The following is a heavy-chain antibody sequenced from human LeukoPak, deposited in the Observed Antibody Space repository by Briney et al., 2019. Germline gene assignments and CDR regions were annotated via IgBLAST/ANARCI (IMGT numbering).Heavy chain of an antibody. D-gene: IGHD2-15*01. CDR1: GGSFSGYY. V-gene: IGHV4-34*01. Sequence: SETLSLTCAVYGGSFSGYYWSWIRQPPGKGLGWIGEINHSGSTNYNPSLKSRVTISVDTSKNQFSLKLSSVTAADTAVYYCARVDCSGGSCYYYYGMDVWGQGTTVTVSS. CDR3: ARVDCSGGSCYYYYGMDV. CDR2: INHSGST. J-gene: IGHJ6*02.